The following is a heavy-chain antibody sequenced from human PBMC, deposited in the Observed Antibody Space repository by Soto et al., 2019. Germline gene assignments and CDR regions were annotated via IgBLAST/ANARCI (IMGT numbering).Heavy chain of an antibody. Sequence: SETLSLTCTVSGGSISSGDYYWSWIRQPPGKGIEWIGYIYYSGSTYYIPSLKSRVTISVDTSKNQFSLKLSSVTAADTAVYYCARGLITGSQYSGGWYYFDSWGQGTQVTVSS. CDR2: IYYSGST. CDR3: ARGLITGSQYSGGWYYFDS. CDR1: GGSISSGDYY. D-gene: IGHD1-26*01. J-gene: IGHJ4*02. V-gene: IGHV4-30-4*01.